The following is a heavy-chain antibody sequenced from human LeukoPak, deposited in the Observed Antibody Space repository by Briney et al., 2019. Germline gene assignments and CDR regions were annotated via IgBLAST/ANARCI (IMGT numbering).Heavy chain of an antibody. V-gene: IGHV3-11*01. CDR2: ISSSGSTI. CDR1: GFTFSDYY. CDR3: ARDPHRGPRYFDL. Sequence: GGSLRLSCAASGFTFSDYYMSWIRQAPGKGLEWVSYISSSGSTIYYADSVKGRFTISRDNAKNSLYLQMNSLRAEDTAVNYCARDPHRGPRYFDLWGRGTLVTVSS. J-gene: IGHJ2*01.